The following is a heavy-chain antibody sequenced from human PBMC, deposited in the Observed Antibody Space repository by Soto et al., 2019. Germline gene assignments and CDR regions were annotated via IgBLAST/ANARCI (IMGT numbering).Heavy chain of an antibody. CDR3: AGLSDPSSYFCDH. D-gene: IGHD2-21*01. J-gene: IGHJ4*02. V-gene: IGHV5-51*01. Sequence: GESLKISCQTSGYNSTSHRIAWVRQMPGKGLEWMGVIYPSDSHTRYSPSFQGQVTISVDKSINTAFLQWGSLKASDTAIYYCAGLSDPSSYFCDHWGQGTLVTVSS. CDR1: GYNSTSHR. CDR2: IYPSDSHT.